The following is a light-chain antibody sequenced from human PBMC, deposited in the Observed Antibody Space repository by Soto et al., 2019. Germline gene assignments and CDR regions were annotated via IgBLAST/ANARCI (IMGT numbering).Light chain of an antibody. J-gene: IGKJ4*01. Sequence: DIQLTQSPSFVSASVGDRITITCRTSQHITNHLAWYQQKPGKAPNLLIYAAFTLHRGVPSRFSGSGSGADFTLTISSLQPEDLATYYCQQLNSYPLTFGGGTKVEI. V-gene: IGKV1-9*01. CDR2: AAF. CDR1: QHITNH. CDR3: QQLNSYPLT.